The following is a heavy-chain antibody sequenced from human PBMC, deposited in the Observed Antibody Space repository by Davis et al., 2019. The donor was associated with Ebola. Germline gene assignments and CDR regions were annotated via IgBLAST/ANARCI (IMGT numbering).Heavy chain of an antibody. J-gene: IGHJ6*02. CDR3: AKAMEYYDFWSGYYQYGMDV. CDR2: IYSGGST. V-gene: IGHV3-66*01. D-gene: IGHD3-3*01. CDR1: GFTVSSNY. Sequence: GESLKISCAASGFTVSSNYMSWVRQAPGKGLEWVSVIYSGGSTYYADSVKGRFTISRDNSKNTLYLQMNSLRAEDTAVYYCAKAMEYYDFWSGYYQYGMDVWGQGTTVTVSS.